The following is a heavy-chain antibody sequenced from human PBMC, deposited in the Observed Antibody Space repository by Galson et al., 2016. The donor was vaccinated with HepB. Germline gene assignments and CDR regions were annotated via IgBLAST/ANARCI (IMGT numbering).Heavy chain of an antibody. D-gene: IGHD1-26*01. J-gene: IGHJ4*02. CDR1: GFTFSNYG. V-gene: IGHV3-23*01. CDR3: AKYRETGGYWGPGFYS. CDR2: IMNSGPAT. Sequence: SLRLSCAASGFTFSNYGMSWVRQAPGKGLEWVSGIMNSGPATYYADHVGGRLTISRDNSKNTLYLQMESLRAEDTALYFCAKYRETGGYWGPGFYSWGQGTLVTVSS.